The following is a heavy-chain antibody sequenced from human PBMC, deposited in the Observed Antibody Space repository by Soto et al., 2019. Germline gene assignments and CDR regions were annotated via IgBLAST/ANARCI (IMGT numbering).Heavy chain of an antibody. Sequence: QVQLVESGGGVVQPGRSLRLSCAASGFTFSSYGMHWVRQAPGKGLEWVAVISYDGSNKYYADSVKGRFTISRDNSKNTLYLQMNSLRAEDTAVYYCAKIKDIVLVIQNYYGMDVWGQGTTVTVSS. CDR1: GFTFSSYG. J-gene: IGHJ6*02. CDR3: AKIKDIVLVIQNYYGMDV. V-gene: IGHV3-30*18. CDR2: ISYDGSNK. D-gene: IGHD2-2*01.